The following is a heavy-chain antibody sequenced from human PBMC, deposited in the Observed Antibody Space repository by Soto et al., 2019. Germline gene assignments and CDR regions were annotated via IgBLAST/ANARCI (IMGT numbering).Heavy chain of an antibody. CDR1: GFTFQNYV. CDR2: IGAKGDAT. CDR3: VKVDWYSVDG. D-gene: IGHD2-21*02. V-gene: IGHV3-64D*06. J-gene: IGHJ4*02. Sequence: HPGGSLRLSCSASGFTFQNYVIHWVRQAPGKGLEYVSAIGAKGDATYADSVKGRFSISRDNSKNSLFLQMTNVTFEDTATYFCVKVDWYSVDGWGQGALVTVSS.